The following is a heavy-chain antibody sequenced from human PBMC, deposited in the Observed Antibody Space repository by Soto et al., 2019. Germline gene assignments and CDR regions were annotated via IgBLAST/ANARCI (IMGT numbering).Heavy chain of an antibody. CDR1: GASISSSNW. CDR2: IYHDGST. J-gene: IGHJ6*02. V-gene: IGHV4-4*02. CDR3: ARHYYYANHYYYAMDD. Sequence: QVQLQESGPGLVRPSGTLSLTCAVSGASISSSNWWSWVRHPPGKGLEWIGDIYHDGSTNRNPSLKSRATISVDKSKNQFSRRLTSVTAADTAVYYCARHYYYANHYYYAMDDWGQGTTVTVSS. D-gene: IGHD3-22*01.